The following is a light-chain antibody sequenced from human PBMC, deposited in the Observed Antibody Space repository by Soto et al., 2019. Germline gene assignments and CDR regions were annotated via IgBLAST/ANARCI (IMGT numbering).Light chain of an antibody. CDR2: WAS. J-gene: IGKJ4*01. Sequence: DIVMTQSPDSLAVSLGERATINCKSSQNILYRSNNKHYLAWYQQKPGQPPKLLIYWASNRESGVPDRFSGSGYGTDFTLTIRSLQAEDVAVYYCQQYYSTPHTFGGGAKVEIK. V-gene: IGKV4-1*01. CDR1: QNILYRSNNKHY. CDR3: QQYYSTPHT.